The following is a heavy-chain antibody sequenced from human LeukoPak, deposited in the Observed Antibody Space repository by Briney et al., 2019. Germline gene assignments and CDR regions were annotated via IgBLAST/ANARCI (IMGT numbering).Heavy chain of an antibody. Sequence: GASVRVSCKASGDTFTSYSFTWVRQAPGQGLEWMGWISAYNGATDYAQKLQGRVTMTTDTSTTTASMELRSLRSDDTAEYYCARCWSYDRGYCDYWGQGTLVTVSS. CDR3: ARCWSYDRGYCDY. J-gene: IGHJ4*02. V-gene: IGHV1-18*01. D-gene: IGHD5-12*01. CDR1: GDTFTSYS. CDR2: ISAYNGAT.